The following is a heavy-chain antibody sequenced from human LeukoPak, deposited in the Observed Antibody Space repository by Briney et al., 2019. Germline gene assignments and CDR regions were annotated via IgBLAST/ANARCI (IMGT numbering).Heavy chain of an antibody. CDR1: GYTFTSYG. J-gene: IGHJ6*02. Sequence: ASVKVSCKASGYTFTSYGISWVRQAPGQGLEWMGWISAYNGSTNYAQKLQGRVTMTTDTSTSTAYMELRSLRSDDTAVYYCARDNCSSTSCYTYGMDVWGQGTTVTVSS. CDR2: ISAYNGST. V-gene: IGHV1-18*01. CDR3: ARDNCSSTSCYTYGMDV. D-gene: IGHD2-2*02.